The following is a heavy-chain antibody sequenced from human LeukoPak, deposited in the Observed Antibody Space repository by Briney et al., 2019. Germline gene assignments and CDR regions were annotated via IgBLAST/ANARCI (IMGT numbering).Heavy chain of an antibody. V-gene: IGHV1-2*02. Sequence: ASVKVSCKASGYTFTGYYMHWVRQAPGQGLEWMGWINPNSGGTNYALKFQGRVTMTRDTSISTAYMELSRLRSDDTAVYYCARGGVLRYFDWLLLWGQGTLVTVSS. CDR3: ARGGVLRYFDWLLL. D-gene: IGHD3-9*01. CDR1: GYTFTGYY. CDR2: INPNSGGT. J-gene: IGHJ4*02.